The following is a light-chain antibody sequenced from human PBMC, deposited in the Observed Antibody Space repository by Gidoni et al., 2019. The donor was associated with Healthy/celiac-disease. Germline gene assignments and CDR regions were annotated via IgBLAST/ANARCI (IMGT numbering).Light chain of an antibody. CDR3: MQTLQTPVT. J-gene: IGKJ3*01. CDR2: LGS. V-gene: IGKV2-28*01. CDR1: QSLLHSNGYNY. Sequence: DIVMTQSPLSLPVTPGAPASISCRSSQSLLHSNGYNYLDWYLQKPGQSPQLLIYLGSNRASGVPDRFSGSGSATDFTLKISRVEAEDVGVYYCMQTLQTPVTFGPGTKVDIK.